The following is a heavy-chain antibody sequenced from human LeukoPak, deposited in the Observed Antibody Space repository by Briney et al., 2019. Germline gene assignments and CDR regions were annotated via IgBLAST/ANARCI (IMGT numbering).Heavy chain of an antibody. CDR1: GFTFSTYW. V-gene: IGHV3-74*01. CDR2: INPDASTT. Sequence: PGGSLRLSCAASGFTFSTYWMHWVRQAPGKGLVWVSRINPDASTTNYADSVRGRFTISRDNAKNTLYLQMNSLRAEDTALYYCTRGGLEPIDSWDRGTLVTVSS. J-gene: IGHJ4*02. D-gene: IGHD1-1*01. CDR3: TRGGLEPIDS.